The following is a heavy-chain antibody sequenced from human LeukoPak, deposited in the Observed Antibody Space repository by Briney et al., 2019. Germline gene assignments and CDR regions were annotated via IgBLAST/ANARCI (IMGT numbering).Heavy chain of an antibody. J-gene: IGHJ4*02. V-gene: IGHV3-9*01. CDR2: ISWRSDSV. D-gene: IGHD4-23*01. CDR1: GFTFDDYA. Sequence: GGSLRLSCAASGFTFDDYAMHWVRQAPGKGLEWVSGISWRSDSVEYAESVKGRFTISRDNAKNSLYLQMNSLRADDTALYYCAKDWSYGGNSWKYFGSWGQGILVTVSS. CDR3: AKDWSYGGNSWKYFGS.